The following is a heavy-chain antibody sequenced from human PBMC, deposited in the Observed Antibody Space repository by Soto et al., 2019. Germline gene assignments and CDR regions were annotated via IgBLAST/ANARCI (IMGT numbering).Heavy chain of an antibody. D-gene: IGHD1-26*01. CDR2: VVVGSDNT. CDR3: AREVGSRRLDY. J-gene: IGHJ4*02. V-gene: IGHV1-58*01. Sequence: SVKVSCKTSGFTFSKSSVQWMRQARGQRLEWIGWVVVGSDNTRYAQKFQGRVTITRNTSISTSYMELSSLTSEDTAVYYCAREVGSRRLDYWGQGTLVTVSS. CDR1: GFTFSKSS.